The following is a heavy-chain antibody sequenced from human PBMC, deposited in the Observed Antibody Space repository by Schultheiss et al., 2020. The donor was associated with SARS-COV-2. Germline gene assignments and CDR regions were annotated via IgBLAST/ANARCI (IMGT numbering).Heavy chain of an antibody. J-gene: IGHJ3*01. CDR2: ISSSSSYI. V-gene: IGHV3-21*01. Sequence: GGSLRLSCAASGFTFSSYEMNWVRQAPGKGLEWVSSISSSSSYIYYADSVKGRFTISRDNAKNSLYLQMNSLRAEDTAVYYCAKGEDGYNLGAFDFWGRGTMVTVSS. CDR3: AKGEDGYNLGAFDF. D-gene: IGHD5-24*01. CDR1: GFTFSSYE.